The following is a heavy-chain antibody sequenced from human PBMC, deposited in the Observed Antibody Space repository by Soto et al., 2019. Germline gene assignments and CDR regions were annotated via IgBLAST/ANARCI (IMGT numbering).Heavy chain of an antibody. CDR3: AKVHFVGELSFYYYYYYMDV. CDR1: GFTFSSYA. J-gene: IGHJ6*03. Sequence: PGGSLRLSCAASGFTFSSYAMSWVRQAPGKGLEWVSAISGSGGSTYYADSVKGRFTISRDNSKNTLYLQMNSLRAEDTAVYYCAKVHFVGELSFYYYYYYMDVWGKGTTVTVSS. D-gene: IGHD3-16*02. V-gene: IGHV3-23*01. CDR2: ISGSGGST.